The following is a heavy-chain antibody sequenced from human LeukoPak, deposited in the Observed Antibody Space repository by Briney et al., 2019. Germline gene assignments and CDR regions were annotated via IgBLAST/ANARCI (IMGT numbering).Heavy chain of an antibody. V-gene: IGHV3-53*01. CDR1: GFTFSNYW. Sequence: PGGSLRLSCAASGFTFSNYWMSWVRQAPGKGLEWVSVIYSGGSTYYADSVKGRFTISRDNSKNTLYLQMNSLRAEDTAVYYCARGGSGYGKRGDAFDIWGQGTMVTVSS. CDR3: ARGGSGYGKRGDAFDI. CDR2: IYSGGST. J-gene: IGHJ3*02. D-gene: IGHD5-12*01.